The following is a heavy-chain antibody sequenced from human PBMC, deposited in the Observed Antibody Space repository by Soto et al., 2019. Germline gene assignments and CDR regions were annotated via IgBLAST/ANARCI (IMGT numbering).Heavy chain of an antibody. Sequence: QVQLVQSGAEVKKPGASVKVSCKASGFTFTSYGFSSVRQAPGEGLEWMGWVSAYNGYTTYAQKLQGRVTMTTDTSTNTAYMELRSLRSDDTAVYYCARAGRSIAVALSDSWGQGTLVTVSS. J-gene: IGHJ4*02. V-gene: IGHV1-18*01. CDR3: ARAGRSIAVALSDS. D-gene: IGHD6-19*01. CDR1: GFTFTSYG. CDR2: VSAYNGYT.